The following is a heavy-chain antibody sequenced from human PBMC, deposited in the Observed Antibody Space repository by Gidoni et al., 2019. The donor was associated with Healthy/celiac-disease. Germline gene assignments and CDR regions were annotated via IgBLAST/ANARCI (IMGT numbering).Heavy chain of an antibody. CDR1: GGSISSGGYY. D-gene: IGHD3-3*01. CDR3: AREGGPGATIFGVGRDAFDI. V-gene: IGHV4-31*03. Sequence: QVQLQESGPGLVKPSQTLSLTCTVSGGSISSGGYYWSWIRQHPGKGLEWIGYIYYRGSTYYTPSLKSRVTISVDTSKNQFSLKLSSVTAADTAVYYCAREGGPGATIFGVGRDAFDIWGQGTMVTVSS. CDR2: IYYRGST. J-gene: IGHJ3*02.